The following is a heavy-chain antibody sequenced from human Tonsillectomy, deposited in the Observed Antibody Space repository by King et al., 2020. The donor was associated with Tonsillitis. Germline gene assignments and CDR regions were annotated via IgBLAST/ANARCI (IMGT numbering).Heavy chain of an antibody. CDR2: IYYSGST. J-gene: IGHJ6*02. CDR3: ARDTGGGCGGDCPQYPEYYYYGKDV. V-gene: IGHV4-59*01. D-gene: IGHD2-21*02. CDR1: GGSISSYY. Sequence: VQLQESGPGLVKPSETLSLTCTVSGGSISSYYWSWIRQPPGKGLEWIGYIYYSGSTNYNPSLKSRVTISVDTSKNQFSLKLSSVTAADTAVYYCARDTGGGCGGDCPQYPEYYYYGKDVWGQGTTVTVSS.